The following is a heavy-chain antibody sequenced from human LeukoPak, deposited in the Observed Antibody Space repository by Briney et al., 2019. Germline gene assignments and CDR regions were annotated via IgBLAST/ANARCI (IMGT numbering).Heavy chain of an antibody. CDR3: ARGALWLRNAHFDY. V-gene: IGHV1-2*02. CDR1: GYTFTSYY. Sequence: ASVKVSCKASGYTFTSYYMHWVRQAPGQGLEWMGWINPNSGGTNYAQKFQGRVTMTRDTSISTAYMELSRLRSDDTAVYYCARGALWLRNAHFDYWGQGTLVTVSS. D-gene: IGHD5-12*01. CDR2: INPNSGGT. J-gene: IGHJ4*02.